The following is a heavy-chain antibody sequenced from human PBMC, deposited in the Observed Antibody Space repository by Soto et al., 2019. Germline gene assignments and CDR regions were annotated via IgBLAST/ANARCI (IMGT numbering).Heavy chain of an antibody. V-gene: IGHV3-21*01. CDR2: ISSSSSYI. CDR1: GFTFSSYS. J-gene: IGHJ5*02. Sequence: PGGSLRLSCAASGFTFSSYSMNWVRQAPGKGLEWVSSISSSSSYIYYADSVKGRFTISRDNAKNSLYPQMNSLRAEDTAVYYCARARSRDYDILTGYGNWFDPWGQGTLVTVSS. D-gene: IGHD3-9*01. CDR3: ARARSRDYDILTGYGNWFDP.